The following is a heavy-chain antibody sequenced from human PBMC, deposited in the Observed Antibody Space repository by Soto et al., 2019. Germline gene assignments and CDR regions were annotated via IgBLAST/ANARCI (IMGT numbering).Heavy chain of an antibody. CDR1: GGSISSYY. J-gene: IGHJ4*02. Sequence: SETLSLTCTVSGGSISSYYWSWIRQPPGKGLEWIGYIYYSGSTNYNPSLKSRVTISVDTSKNQFSLKLSSVTAADTAVYYCAKFQSVAGSYYFDYWGQGTLVTVSS. V-gene: IGHV4-59*01. CDR3: AKFQSVAGSYYFDY. CDR2: IYYSGST. D-gene: IGHD6-19*01.